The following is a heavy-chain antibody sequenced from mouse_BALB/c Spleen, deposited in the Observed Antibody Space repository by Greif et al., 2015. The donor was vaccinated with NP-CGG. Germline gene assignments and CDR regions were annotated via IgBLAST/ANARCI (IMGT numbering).Heavy chain of an antibody. Sequence: QVQLQQSGPELVRPGESVKISCKGSGYTFTDYAMHWVKQSHAKSLEWIGVISIYYDNTNYNQKFKGKATMTVDKSSSTAYIALAILTSEYSPIYCCARVVYYGYLEALFSYWGQGTLVSVSA. V-gene: IGHV1-67*01. CDR2: ISIYYDNT. CDR3: ARVVYYGYLEALFSY. CDR1: GYTFTDYA. D-gene: IGHD2-2*01. J-gene: IGHJ3*01.